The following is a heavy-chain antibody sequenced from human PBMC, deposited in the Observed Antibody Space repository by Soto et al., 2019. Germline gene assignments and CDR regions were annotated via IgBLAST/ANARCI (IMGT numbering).Heavy chain of an antibody. Sequence: SQTLSLTCAISGDSVSSDITSWNWIRQSPSRGLEWLGRTYYRSKWFHGYAASVKSRITINPDTSKNQFSLELNSMTPEDTAVYYCARGNALDVWGQGTVVTVS. CDR1: GDSVSSDITS. CDR2: TYYRSKWFH. J-gene: IGHJ3*01. V-gene: IGHV6-1*01. CDR3: ARGNALDV. D-gene: IGHD3-10*01.